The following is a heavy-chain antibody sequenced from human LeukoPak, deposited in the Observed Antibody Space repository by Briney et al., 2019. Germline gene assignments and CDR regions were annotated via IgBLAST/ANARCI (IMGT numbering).Heavy chain of an antibody. CDR3: ARDEHYYDSSGYYPRY. CDR1: GYTFTTYG. CDR2: ISTYNGNT. D-gene: IGHD3-22*01. Sequence: ASVKVSCKASGYTFTTYGISWVRQAPGQGLEWMGWISTYNGNTNYAQKLQGRVTMTTDTSTSTAYMELRSLRSDDTAVYYCARDEHYYDSSGYYPRYWGQGTLVTVSS. J-gene: IGHJ4*02. V-gene: IGHV1-18*01.